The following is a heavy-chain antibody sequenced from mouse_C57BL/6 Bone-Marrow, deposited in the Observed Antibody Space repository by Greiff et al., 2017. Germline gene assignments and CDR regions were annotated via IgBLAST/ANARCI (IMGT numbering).Heavy chain of an antibody. V-gene: IGHV1-64*01. CDR3: ARVTTRFYYFDY. D-gene: IGHD1-1*01. Sequence: QVQLQQPGAELVKPGASVKLSCKASGYTFTSYWMHWVKQRPGHGLEWIGMIHPNSGSTNYNEKFKSKATLTVDKSSSTAYMQLSSLTSEDSAVYYCARVTTRFYYFDYWGQGTTLTVSS. CDR1: GYTFTSYW. J-gene: IGHJ2*01. CDR2: IHPNSGST.